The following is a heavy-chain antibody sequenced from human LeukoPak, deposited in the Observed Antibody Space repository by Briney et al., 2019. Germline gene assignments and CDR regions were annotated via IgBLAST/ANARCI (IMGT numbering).Heavy chain of an antibody. V-gene: IGHV3-23*01. D-gene: IGHD4-11*01. Sequence: PGGSLRLSCAASGFTFSSYTMTWVGQAPGKGLQWVSTISDTGVGTYYAASVKGRFTISRDNSKNTLYLQMSSLRAEDTAIYFCARPPYSHYVVPTLWGQGTLVTVSS. J-gene: IGHJ4*02. CDR2: ISDTGVGT. CDR3: ARPPYSHYVVPTL. CDR1: GFTFSSYT.